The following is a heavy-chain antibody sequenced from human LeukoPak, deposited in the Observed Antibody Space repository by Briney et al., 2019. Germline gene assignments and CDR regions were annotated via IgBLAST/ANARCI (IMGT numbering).Heavy chain of an antibody. CDR3: ARAGLRLGHFDY. D-gene: IGHD3-16*01. J-gene: IGHJ4*02. Sequence: SSETLSLTCTVSGGSISSYYWSWIRQPPGKGLEWIGYIYYSGSTNYNPSLKSRVTISVDTSKNQFSLKLSSVTAADTAVYYCARAGLRLGHFDYWGQGTLVTVSS. CDR2: IYYSGST. CDR1: GGSISSYY. V-gene: IGHV4-59*12.